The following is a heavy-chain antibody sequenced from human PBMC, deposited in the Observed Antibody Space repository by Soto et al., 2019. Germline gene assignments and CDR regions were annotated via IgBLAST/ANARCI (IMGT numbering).Heavy chain of an antibody. CDR3: ARVSRYGGRFLGD. CDR2: ISYDGREK. CDR1: RFSFSTYG. J-gene: IGHJ4*02. V-gene: IGHV3-30*03. D-gene: IGHD4-17*01. Sequence: QVHLVESGGGVVQPGRSLRLSCVASRFSFSTYGMHWVRQPPGKGLEWVAVISYDGREKYYADSVKGRFTISRDNSKNTLYLQMDSLSTEDTAVYYCARVSRYGGRFLGDWGQGTVVTVSS.